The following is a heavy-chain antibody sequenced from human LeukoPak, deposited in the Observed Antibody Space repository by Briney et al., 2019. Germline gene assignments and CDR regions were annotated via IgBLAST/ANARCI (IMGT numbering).Heavy chain of an antibody. CDR1: GGTFSSYA. V-gene: IGHV1-69*13. CDR2: IIPIFGTA. J-gene: IGHJ3*02. Sequence: SVKVSCKASGGTFSSYAISWVRQAPGQGLEWMGGIIPIFGTANYAQKFQGRVTITADESTSTAYMELSSLRSEDTAVYYCARDRTANWGLRRAFDIWGQGTMVTVSS. CDR3: ARDRTANWGLRRAFDI. D-gene: IGHD7-27*01.